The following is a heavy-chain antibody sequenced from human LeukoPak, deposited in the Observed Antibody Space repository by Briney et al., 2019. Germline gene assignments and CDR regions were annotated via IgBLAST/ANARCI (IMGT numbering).Heavy chain of an antibody. Sequence: SETLSLTCTVSGGSISSGAYYWSWIRQEPGKGLEWVGYIYHSGSTYYNASLKSRVTISLDTSKNQFSLKLSSVTAADTAVYYCARVLRAFDIWGQGTMVTVSS. CDR2: IYHSGST. J-gene: IGHJ3*02. CDR1: GGSISSGAYY. V-gene: IGHV4-31*03. CDR3: ARVLRAFDI.